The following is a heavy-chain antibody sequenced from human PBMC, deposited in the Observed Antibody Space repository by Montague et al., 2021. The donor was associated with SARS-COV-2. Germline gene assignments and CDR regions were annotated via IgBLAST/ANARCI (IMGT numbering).Heavy chain of an antibody. CDR2: ISWNSGSI. Sequence: SLRLSCAASGLTFDDYAMHWVRQAPGKGLEWVSGISWNSGSIGYADSVKGRFTISRDNAKNSLYLQMNSLRAEDTALYYCAKGIAAAGIGLYYYYYGMDVWGQGTTVTVSS. J-gene: IGHJ6*02. D-gene: IGHD6-13*01. CDR3: AKGIAAAGIGLYYYYYGMDV. V-gene: IGHV3-9*01. CDR1: GLTFDDYA.